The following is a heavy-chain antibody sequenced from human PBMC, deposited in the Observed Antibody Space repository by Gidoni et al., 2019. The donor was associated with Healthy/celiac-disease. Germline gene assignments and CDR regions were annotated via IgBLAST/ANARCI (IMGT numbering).Heavy chain of an antibody. D-gene: IGHD3-3*01. CDR2: IYTSGST. J-gene: IGHJ6*03. CDR3: ARGLRFLEREGYMDV. V-gene: IGHV4-61*02. Sequence: QVQLQESGPGLVKPSQTLSLTCTVSGGSISSGSYYWSWIRQPAGKGLEWIGRIYTSGSTNYNPSLKSRVTISVDTSKNQFSLKLSSVTAADTAVYYCARGLRFLEREGYMDVWGKGTTVTVSS. CDR1: GGSISSGSYY.